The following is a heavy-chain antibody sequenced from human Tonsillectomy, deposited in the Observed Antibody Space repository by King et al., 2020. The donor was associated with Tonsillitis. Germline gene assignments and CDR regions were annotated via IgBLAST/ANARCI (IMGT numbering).Heavy chain of an antibody. J-gene: IGHJ6*03. V-gene: IGHV4-34*01. Sequence: VQLQQWGAGLLKPSETLSLTCAVYGGSFSGYYWSWIRQPPGKGLEWIGEINHSGSTNYNPSLKSRVTISVDTSKNQFSLKLSSVTAADTAVYYCASPGLAAATGYYYYYMDVWGKGTTVTVSS. CDR1: GGSFSGYY. CDR2: INHSGST. CDR3: ASPGLAAATGYYYYYMDV. D-gene: IGHD6-25*01.